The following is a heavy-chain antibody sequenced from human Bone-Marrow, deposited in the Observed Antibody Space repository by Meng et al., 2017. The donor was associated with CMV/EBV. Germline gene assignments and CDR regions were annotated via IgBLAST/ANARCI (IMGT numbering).Heavy chain of an antibody. J-gene: IGHJ4*02. Sequence: SGFTFRSWARNWVRQAPGKGLEWVSGISGSGGATYYADSVKGRFTISRDNSKNTLYLQVNSLRAEDTAIYYCAKDVSAGSISWYFFYWGQGILVTVSS. V-gene: IGHV3-23*01. CDR3: AKDVSAGSISWYFFY. CDR2: ISGSGGAT. D-gene: IGHD6-13*01. CDR1: GFTFRSWA.